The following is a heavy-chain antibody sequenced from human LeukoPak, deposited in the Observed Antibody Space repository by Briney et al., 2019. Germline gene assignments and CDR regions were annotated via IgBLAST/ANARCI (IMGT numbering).Heavy chain of an antibody. Sequence: PSETLPLTCAVYGGSFSGYYWSWIRQPPGKGLEWIGEINHSGSTNYNPSLKSRVTISVDTSKNQFSLKLSSVTAADTAVYYCARGDWFGARGRFDPWGQGTLVTVSS. D-gene: IGHD3-10*01. CDR1: GGSFSGYY. CDR2: INHSGST. V-gene: IGHV4-34*01. CDR3: ARGDWFGARGRFDP. J-gene: IGHJ5*02.